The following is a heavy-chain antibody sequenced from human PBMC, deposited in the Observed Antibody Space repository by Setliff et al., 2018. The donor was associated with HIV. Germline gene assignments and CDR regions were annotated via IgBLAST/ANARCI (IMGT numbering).Heavy chain of an antibody. CDR3: ATEGAGGSYQRASALDV. CDR2: MMTIFCTT. J-gene: IGHJ3*01. Sequence: SVKVSCKSSAGSFSIFAINWVRQAPGQGLEWMGGMMTIFCTTNYARKFQGRVTITTDESTGTAYMELSNLRSEDTAVYYCATEGAGGSYQRASALDVWGQGTMVTVSS. CDR1: AGSFSIFA. V-gene: IGHV1-69*05. D-gene: IGHD1-26*01.